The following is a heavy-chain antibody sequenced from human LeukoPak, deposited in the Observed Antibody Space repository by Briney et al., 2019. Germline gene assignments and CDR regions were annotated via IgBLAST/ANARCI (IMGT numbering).Heavy chain of an antibody. CDR2: IYSGGST. CDR3: ARGLQGYYDSLTGYYRGRYYFDY. CDR1: GFTVSSNY. V-gene: IGHV3-53*01. D-gene: IGHD3-9*01. J-gene: IGHJ4*02. Sequence: PGGSLRLSCAASGFTVSSNYMSWVRQAPGKGLEWVSVIYSGGSTYYADSVKGRFTISRDNSKNTLYLQMNSLRAEDTAVYYCARGLQGYYDSLTGYYRGRYYFDYWGQGTLVTVSS.